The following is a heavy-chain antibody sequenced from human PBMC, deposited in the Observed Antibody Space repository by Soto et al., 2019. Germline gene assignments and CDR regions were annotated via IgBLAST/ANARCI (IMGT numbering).Heavy chain of an antibody. CDR1: GFTFSNYA. Sequence: EVQLLESGGGLVQPGGSLRLSCAASGFTFSNYAMSWVRQTPGKGLEWVSTISGGGGNTYYPDSVKGRFTISRDNSKDTVYLQMTSLRAEDTAIYYCAKERLGRGAVYWGQGALVTVTS. CDR3: AKERLGRGAVY. V-gene: IGHV3-23*01. CDR2: ISGGGGNT. J-gene: IGHJ4*02.